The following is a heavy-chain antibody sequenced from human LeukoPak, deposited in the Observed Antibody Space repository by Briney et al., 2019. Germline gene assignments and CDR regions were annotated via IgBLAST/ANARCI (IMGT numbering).Heavy chain of an antibody. J-gene: IGHJ3*02. D-gene: IGHD3-10*01. CDR2: IYYSGST. CDR3: AKEGAESFPDAFDI. CDR1: GGSISSHY. V-gene: IGHV4-59*11. Sequence: PSETLSLTCTVSGGSISSHYWSWLRQPPGKGLEGLGYIYYSGSTNYNPSLKSRVTISVDTSKNQFSLKLTSVAAADTAVYYCAKEGAESFPDAFDIWGQGTVITVSS.